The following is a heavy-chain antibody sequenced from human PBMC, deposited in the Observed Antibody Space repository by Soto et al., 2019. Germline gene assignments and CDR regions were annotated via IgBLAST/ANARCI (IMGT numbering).Heavy chain of an antibody. V-gene: IGHV1-46*01. D-gene: IGHD2-2*01. Sequence: ASVKVSCKASGYTFTSYYMHWVRQAPGQGLEWMGIINPSGGSTSYAQKFQGRVTMTRDTSTSTVYMELSSLRSEDTAVYYCARDSRGQRIDIVVVREKYYYGMDVWGQGTTVTVSS. CDR2: INPSGGST. CDR1: GYTFTSYY. CDR3: ARDSRGQRIDIVVVREKYYYGMDV. J-gene: IGHJ6*02.